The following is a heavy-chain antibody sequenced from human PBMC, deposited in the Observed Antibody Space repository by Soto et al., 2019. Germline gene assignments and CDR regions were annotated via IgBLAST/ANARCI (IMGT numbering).Heavy chain of an antibody. J-gene: IGHJ6*02. D-gene: IGHD2-2*02. Sequence: PSETLSLTCTVSGGSISSYYWSWIRQPAGKGLEWIGRIYTSGSTNYNPSLKSRVTMSVDTSKNQFSLKLSSVTAADTAVYYCARDYCSSTSCYRGYYYYGMDVWGQGTTVTV. CDR3: ARDYCSSTSCYRGYYYYGMDV. V-gene: IGHV4-4*07. CDR1: GGSISSYY. CDR2: IYTSGST.